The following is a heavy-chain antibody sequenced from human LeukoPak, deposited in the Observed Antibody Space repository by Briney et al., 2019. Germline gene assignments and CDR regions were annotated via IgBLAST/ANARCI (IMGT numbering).Heavy chain of an antibody. D-gene: IGHD3-10*01. CDR1: GFTLSSYD. CDR3: ARVGSGSAFDI. V-gene: IGHV3-13*04. CDR2: VGTAGDT. J-gene: IGHJ3*02. Sequence: GGSLRLSCAASGFTLSSYDMRWVRQTTGKGLEWVSSVGTAGDTYYAGSVKGRLTISREKAKNSLYLHMNSLRAGDTAVYYCARVGSGSAFDIWGQGTKVTVSS.